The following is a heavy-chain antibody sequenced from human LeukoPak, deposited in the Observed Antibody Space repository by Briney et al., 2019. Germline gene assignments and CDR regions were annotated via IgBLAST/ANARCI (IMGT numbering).Heavy chain of an antibody. CDR1: GGSITSSSYY. Sequence: SETLSLTCNVSGGSITSSSYYWGWIRQPPGKGLEWFGNIYYSGSTSYNPSLKSRVTISVETSKNQFSLKLSSMTAADTAVYYCARGTADSSGYYPPDYWGQGTLVTVSS. V-gene: IGHV4-39*01. CDR3: ARGTADSSGYYPPDY. CDR2: IYYSGST. J-gene: IGHJ4*02. D-gene: IGHD3-22*01.